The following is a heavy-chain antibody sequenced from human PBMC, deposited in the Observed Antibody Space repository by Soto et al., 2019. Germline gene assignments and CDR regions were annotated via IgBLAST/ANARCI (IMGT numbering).Heavy chain of an antibody. V-gene: IGHV1-46*01. Sequence: CNRAGYTLSIDLGRWVRNDPGQGLEWMGIINPSGGSTKYSQNFQGRVTINQDTSASTAYMELSSLTSEDTAVYYCAREKWGSGSRWLDPWGQGTLVTVSS. CDR1: GYTLSIDL. CDR3: AREKWGSGSRWLDP. J-gene: IGHJ5*02. D-gene: IGHD6-19*01. CDR2: INPSGGST.